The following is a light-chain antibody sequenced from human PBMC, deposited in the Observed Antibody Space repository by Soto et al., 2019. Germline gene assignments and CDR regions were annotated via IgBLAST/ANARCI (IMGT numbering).Light chain of an antibody. J-gene: IGKJ1*01. V-gene: IGKV1-5*03. CDR2: QAS. CDR3: QQYNLYWT. CDR1: QSINSW. Sequence: DTQMTQSPSTLSASVGDRVTITCRASQSINSWLAWYQQKPGKVPKLLIYQASSLESGVPSRFSGSGSGTEFNLTISSLQPDDLATYYCQQYNLYWTFGQGTKVEIK.